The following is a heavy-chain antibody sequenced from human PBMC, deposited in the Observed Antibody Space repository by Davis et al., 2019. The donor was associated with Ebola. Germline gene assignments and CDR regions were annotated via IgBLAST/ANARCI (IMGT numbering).Heavy chain of an antibody. D-gene: IGHD3-22*01. J-gene: IGHJ6*04. CDR1: GGSISSYY. CDR2: IYYIGST. CDR3: ASLVGYDSSGCV. V-gene: IGHV4-59*08. Sequence: MPSETLSLTCTVSGGSISSYYWSWIRQPPGKGLEWIGYIYYIGSTTYNPSLKSRVTISVDTSKNQFSLKLSSVTAADTAVYYCASLVGYDSSGCVWGKGTTVTVSS.